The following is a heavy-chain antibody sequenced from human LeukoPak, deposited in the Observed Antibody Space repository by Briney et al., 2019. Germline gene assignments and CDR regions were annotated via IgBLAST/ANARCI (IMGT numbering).Heavy chain of an antibody. Sequence: GASVKVSCKASGGTFSSYAISWVRQAPGQGLEWMGGIIPIFGTANYAQKFQGRVTITADESTSTAYMELSSLRSEDTAVYYCARDPRGNYDILTGYYMGFPSYYYYVDVWGKGTTVTVSS. CDR1: GGTFSSYA. CDR3: ARDPRGNYDILTGYYMGFPSYYYYVDV. V-gene: IGHV1-69*01. J-gene: IGHJ6*03. D-gene: IGHD3-9*01. CDR2: IIPIFGTA.